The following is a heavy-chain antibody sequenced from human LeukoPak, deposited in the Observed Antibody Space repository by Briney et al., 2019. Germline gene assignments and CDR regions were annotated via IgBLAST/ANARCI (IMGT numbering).Heavy chain of an antibody. CDR1: SGSISSYY. J-gene: IGHJ1*01. V-gene: IGHV4-4*07. CDR3: AREDNYYDSSGYYHGYFQH. Sequence: SETLSLTCTVSSGSISSYYWSWIRQPAGKGLEWIGRIYTSGSTNYNPSLKSRVTMSVDTSKNQFSLKLSSVTAADTAVYYCAREDNYYDSSGYYHGYFQHWGQGTLITVSS. D-gene: IGHD3-22*01. CDR2: IYTSGST.